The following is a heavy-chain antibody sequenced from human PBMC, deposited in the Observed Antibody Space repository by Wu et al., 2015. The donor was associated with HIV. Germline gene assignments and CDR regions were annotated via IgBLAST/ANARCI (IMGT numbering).Heavy chain of an antibody. D-gene: IGHD2-21*01. CDR2: VNTNTGGT. Sequence: QVQMVQSGPEVKQPGASVKVSCKASGYTLTDYFIHWVRQAPGQRLEWMGWVNTNTGGTKYAQKFQGRVTMTRDTSISTAYMELTSLRSDDTAIYYCARDELFRVDDSLDLWGQGTVVTSLQ. V-gene: IGHV1-2*02. J-gene: IGHJ3*01. CDR1: GYTLTDYF. CDR3: ARDELFRVDDSLDL.